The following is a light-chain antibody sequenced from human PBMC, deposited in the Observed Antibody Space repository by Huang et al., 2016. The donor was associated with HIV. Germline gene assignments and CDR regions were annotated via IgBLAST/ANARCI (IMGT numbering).Light chain of an antibody. CDR1: QGITDD. Sequence: AIQMTQSPSSLSASVGDRVTITCRASQGITDDLAWYQQKPGKAPKLLISGASTLRGGVPSRFSGSGSGTDFTLTISSLQPEDYATYYCLQDHNYPRTFGQGTKVEI. J-gene: IGKJ1*01. CDR2: GAS. V-gene: IGKV1-6*01. CDR3: LQDHNYPRT.